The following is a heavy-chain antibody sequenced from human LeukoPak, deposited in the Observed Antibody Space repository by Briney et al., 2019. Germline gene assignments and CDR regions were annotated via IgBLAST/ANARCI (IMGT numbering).Heavy chain of an antibody. D-gene: IGHD2-15*01. J-gene: IGHJ6*02. Sequence: GGSLRLSCAASGFTFSSYDMHWVRQATGKGLQWVSTIGIAGDTYYPGSVKERFTISRENAKNSLYLQMNSLRGGDTAVYYCARGAEGRSSTYGMDVWGQGTTVTVSS. CDR1: GFTFSSYD. V-gene: IGHV3-13*01. CDR3: ARGAEGRSSTYGMDV. CDR2: IGIAGDT.